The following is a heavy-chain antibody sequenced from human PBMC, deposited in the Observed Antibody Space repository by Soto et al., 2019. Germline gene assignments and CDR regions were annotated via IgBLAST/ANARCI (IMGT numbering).Heavy chain of an antibody. V-gene: IGHV3-53*02. CDR3: ARCSGWYGQCYFDC. D-gene: IGHD6-13*01. CDR1: GFIVISSY. J-gene: IGHJ4*02. CDR2: IYSDGRT. Sequence: DVQLVETGGGLIQPGGSLRLSCAASGFIVISSYMSWVRQAPGKGLEWVSVIYSDGRTYYADSVKGRFTISRDNSKNTLYLQMNSLSAEDTAVYYCARCSGWYGQCYFDCWGQGTLVTVSP.